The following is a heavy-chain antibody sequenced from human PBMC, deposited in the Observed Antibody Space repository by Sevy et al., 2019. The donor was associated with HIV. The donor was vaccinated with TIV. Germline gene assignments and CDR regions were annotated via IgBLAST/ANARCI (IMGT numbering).Heavy chain of an antibody. D-gene: IGHD6-19*01. J-gene: IGHJ4*02. V-gene: IGHV3-23*01. CDR3: ACYSSGWYSYFDY. CDR2: ISGSGGST. CDR1: GFTFSNYA. Sequence: GGSLRLSCAGSGFTFSNYAMSWVRQAPGKGLEWVSGISGSGGSTYYADSVKGRFTISRDNSKNTMYLQMNSLRAEDTAEYYCACYSSGWYSYFDYWGQRTLVTVSS.